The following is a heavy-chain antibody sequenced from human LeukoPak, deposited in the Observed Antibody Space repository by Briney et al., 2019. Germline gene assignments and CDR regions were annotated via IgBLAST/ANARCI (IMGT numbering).Heavy chain of an antibody. J-gene: IGHJ5*02. CDR3: ARGYCSGGSCYSVENWFDP. D-gene: IGHD2-15*01. CDR2: INPSSGGT. V-gene: IGHV1-2*06. Sequence: ASVKVSCKASGYTFTKYYMFWVRQAPGQGLEWTGRINPSSGGTDYAQKFQGRVTMTRDTSISTAYMELSRLRSDDTAMYYCARGYCSGGSCYSVENWFDPWGQGTLVTVSS. CDR1: GYTFTKYY.